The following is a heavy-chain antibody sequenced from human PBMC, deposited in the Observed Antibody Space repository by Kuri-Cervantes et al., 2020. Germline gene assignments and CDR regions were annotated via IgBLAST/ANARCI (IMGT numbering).Heavy chain of an antibody. Sequence: GSLRLSCAVYGGSFSGYYWSWIRQPPGKGLEWIGNIYHSGSTNYNPSLKSRVTISVDTSKNQFSLKLTSVTAADTAMYYCARVEGYYYYYMDVWGKGTTVTVSS. CDR2: IYHSGST. V-gene: IGHV4-34*01. D-gene: IGHD3-3*01. CDR1: GGSFSGYY. J-gene: IGHJ6*03. CDR3: ARVEGYYYYYMDV.